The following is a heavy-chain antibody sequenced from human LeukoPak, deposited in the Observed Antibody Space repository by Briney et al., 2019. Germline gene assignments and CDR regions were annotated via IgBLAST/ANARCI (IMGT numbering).Heavy chain of an antibody. D-gene: IGHD6-19*01. J-gene: IGHJ4*02. CDR3: ARESYSSGSHYFDY. CDR2: IYTSGST. CDR1: GGSISSNY. V-gene: IGHV4-4*07. Sequence: SETLSLTCTVSGGSISSNYWSWIRQPAGKGLEWIGRIYTSGSTNYNPSLKSRVTMSVDTSKNQFSLKLSSVTAADTAVYYCARESYSSGSHYFDYWGQGTLVTVSS.